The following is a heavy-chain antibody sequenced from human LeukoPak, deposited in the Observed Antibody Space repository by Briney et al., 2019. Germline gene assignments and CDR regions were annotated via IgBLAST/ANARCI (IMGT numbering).Heavy chain of an antibody. CDR1: GGSISSYY. D-gene: IGHD4-17*01. Sequence: SETLSLTCTVSGGSISSYYWSWIRQPPGKGLEWIGYIYYSGSTNYNPSLKSRVTISVDTSKNQFSLKLSSVTAADTAVYYCARSTVTRQYFQHWGQGTLVTVSS. V-gene: IGHV4-59*01. J-gene: IGHJ1*01. CDR2: IYYSGST. CDR3: ARSTVTRQYFQH.